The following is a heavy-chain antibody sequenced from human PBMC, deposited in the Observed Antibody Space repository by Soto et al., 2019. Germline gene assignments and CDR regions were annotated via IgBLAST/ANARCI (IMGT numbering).Heavy chain of an antibody. D-gene: IGHD6-19*01. CDR2: IKSKTDGGTT. CDR3: TTDPTMGIAVAGTNGYYYYYYMDV. Sequence: GGSLRLSCAASGFTFSNAWMSWVRQAPGKGLEWVGRIKSKTDGGTTDYAAPVKGRFTISRDDSKNTLYLQMNSLKTEDTAVYYCTTDPTMGIAVAGTNGYYYYYYMDVWGKGTTVTVSS. CDR1: GFTFSNAW. V-gene: IGHV3-15*01. J-gene: IGHJ6*03.